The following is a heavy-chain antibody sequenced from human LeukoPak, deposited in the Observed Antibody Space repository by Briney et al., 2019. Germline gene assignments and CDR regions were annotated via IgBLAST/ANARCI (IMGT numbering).Heavy chain of an antibody. CDR3: AIIGHAWSYRDYYFDY. J-gene: IGHJ4*02. D-gene: IGHD1-26*01. CDR1: GDSVSSNSAA. CDR2: TYYRSKWYN. Sequence: SQTLSLTCAISGDSVSSNSAAWNWNRQSPSRGLEWLGRTYYRSKWYNDYAVSVKSRITINPDTSKNQFSLQLNSVTPEDTAVYYCAIIGHAWSYRDYYFDYWGQGTLVTVSS. V-gene: IGHV6-1*01.